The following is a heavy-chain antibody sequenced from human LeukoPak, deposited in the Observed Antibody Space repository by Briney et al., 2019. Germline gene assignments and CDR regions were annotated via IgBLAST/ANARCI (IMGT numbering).Heavy chain of an antibody. CDR3: ARLNPLQWLGEGYYYGMDV. J-gene: IGHJ6*02. V-gene: IGHV4-59*08. CDR1: GGSISSYY. D-gene: IGHD6-19*01. CDR2: IYYSGST. Sequence: SETLSLTCTVSGGSISSYYWSWIRQPPGKGLEWIGYIYYSGSTNYNPSLKSRVTISVDTSKNQFSLKLSSVTAADTAVYYCARLNPLQWLGEGYYYGMDVWGQGTTVTVSS.